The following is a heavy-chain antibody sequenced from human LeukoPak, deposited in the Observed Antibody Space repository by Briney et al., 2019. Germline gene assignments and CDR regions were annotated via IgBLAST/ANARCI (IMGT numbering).Heavy chain of an antibody. CDR1: GYSFTSYW. CDR2: IYPGDSDT. V-gene: IGHV5-51*01. CDR3: ARHPALLGYDILTGYHAFDI. D-gene: IGHD3-9*01. Sequence: GESLKISCKGSGYSFTSYWIGWVRQMPGKGLEWMGIIYPGDSDTRYSPSFQGQVTISADKSISTAYLQWSSLKASDTAMYYCARHPALLGYDILTGYHAFDIWGQGTMVTVSS. J-gene: IGHJ3*02.